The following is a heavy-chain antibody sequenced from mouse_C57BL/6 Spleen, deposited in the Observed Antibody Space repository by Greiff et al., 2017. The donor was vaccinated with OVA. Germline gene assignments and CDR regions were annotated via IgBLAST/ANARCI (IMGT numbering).Heavy chain of an antibody. CDR3: ARRGYAAMDY. J-gene: IGHJ4*01. CDR1: GYSITSGYY. CDR2: ISYDGSN. D-gene: IGHD2-2*01. V-gene: IGHV3-6*01. Sequence: VQLKESGPGLVKPSQSLSLTCSVTGYSITSGYYWNWIRQFPGNKLEWMGYISYDGSNNYNPSLKNRISITRDTSKNQFFLKLNSVTTEDTATYYCARRGYAAMDYWGQGTSVTVSS.